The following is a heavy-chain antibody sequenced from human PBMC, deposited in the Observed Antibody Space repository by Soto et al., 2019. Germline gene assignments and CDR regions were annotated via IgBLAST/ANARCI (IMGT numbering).Heavy chain of an antibody. D-gene: IGHD3-16*01. CDR3: ARDDYKDSGNNWFDP. CDR2: IYTKERT. Sequence: SETLSLTCTVSGGSITNYYWSWIRQPAGKGLEWIGRIYTKERTNYNLSFRNRVTMSVDTSKNQFSLKLDAVTAADTAVYYCARDDYKDSGNNWFDPWGQGTLVTVSS. J-gene: IGHJ5*02. CDR1: GGSITNYY. V-gene: IGHV4-4*07.